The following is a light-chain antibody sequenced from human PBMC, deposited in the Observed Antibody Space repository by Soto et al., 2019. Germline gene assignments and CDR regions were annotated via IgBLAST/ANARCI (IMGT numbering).Light chain of an antibody. Sequence: QSALTQPASVSGSPGQSITISCTGTSSDVGAYNYVSWYQQHPGKAPKLIIYEVSYRPSGVSNRFSGSKSGNSASLTISGLQTEDEADYFCSSYSSSSTFYVFGAGTKVTVL. J-gene: IGLJ1*01. CDR3: SSYSSSSTFYV. CDR2: EVS. V-gene: IGLV2-14*01. CDR1: SSDVGAYNY.